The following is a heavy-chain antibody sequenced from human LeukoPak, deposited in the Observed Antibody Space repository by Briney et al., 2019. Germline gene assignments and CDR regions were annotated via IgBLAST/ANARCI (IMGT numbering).Heavy chain of an antibody. CDR3: ARRYCSGGSCYLID. CDR1: GGSISSSSYY. D-gene: IGHD2-15*01. V-gene: IGHV4-61*05. J-gene: IGHJ4*02. CDR2: IYYSGGT. Sequence: NASETLSLTCTVSGGSISSSSYYWGWIRQPPGKGLEWIGYIYYSGGTNYNPSLKSRVTISVDTSKNQFSLKLSSVTAADTAVYYCARRYCSGGSCYLIDWGQGTLVTVSS.